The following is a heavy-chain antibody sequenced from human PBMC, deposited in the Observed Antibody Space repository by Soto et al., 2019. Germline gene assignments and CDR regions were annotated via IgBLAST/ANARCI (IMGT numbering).Heavy chain of an antibody. D-gene: IGHD2-15*01. CDR2: IIPIFGTA. CDR1: GGTFSSYA. V-gene: IGHV1-69*01. CDR3: AGLGGGSLFDY. Sequence: QVQLVQSGAEVKKPGSSVKVSCKASGGTFSSYAISWVRQAPGQGREWMGGIIPIFGTANYAQKCQGRVTLTADESTSTAYMELSSLRSQDTAVYYCAGLGGGSLFDYWGQGTLVPVSS. J-gene: IGHJ4*02.